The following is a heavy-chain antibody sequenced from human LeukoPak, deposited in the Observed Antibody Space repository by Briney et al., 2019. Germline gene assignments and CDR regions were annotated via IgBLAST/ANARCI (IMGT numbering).Heavy chain of an antibody. Sequence: SETLSLTCAVYGGSFSGYYWGWIRQPPGKGLEWIGYIFYLGNTYYTPSLKSRVTISVDTSKNQFSLKLSSVTAADTAVYYCARKYPDHWFDPWGQGTLVTVSS. D-gene: IGHD6-6*01. V-gene: IGHV4-34*12. J-gene: IGHJ5*02. CDR2: IFYLGNT. CDR1: GGSFSGYY. CDR3: ARKYPDHWFDP.